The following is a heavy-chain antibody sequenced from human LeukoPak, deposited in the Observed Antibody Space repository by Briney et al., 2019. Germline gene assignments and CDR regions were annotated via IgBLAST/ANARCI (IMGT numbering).Heavy chain of an antibody. J-gene: IGHJ4*02. D-gene: IGHD3-3*01. CDR2: IWDDGSNK. CDR1: GFSFSTYG. CDR3: ARGGPEWPLDY. V-gene: IGHV3-33*01. Sequence: PGRSLRLSCAASGFSFSTYGMLWVRQAPAKGLEWVAVIWDDGSNKYYAAYVKGRFTISRHNSKHTLYLQMNSLRVEATAVYYCARGGPEWPLDYWGQGTLVTVSS.